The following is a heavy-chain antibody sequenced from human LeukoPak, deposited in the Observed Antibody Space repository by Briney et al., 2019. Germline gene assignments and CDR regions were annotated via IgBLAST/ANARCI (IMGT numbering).Heavy chain of an antibody. Sequence: PSEPLSLTCTVSGGSISRYYWSWIRQPPGKGLEWIGYIYYSGGTSYNPSLKSRFTISVDTSKNQFSLKLSSVTAADTAVYYCARGARGYSGYEYYFDYGGQGTLVTVSS. V-gene: IGHV4-59*01. D-gene: IGHD5-12*01. CDR1: GGSISRYY. CDR2: IYYSGGT. CDR3: ARGARGYSGYEYYFDY. J-gene: IGHJ4*02.